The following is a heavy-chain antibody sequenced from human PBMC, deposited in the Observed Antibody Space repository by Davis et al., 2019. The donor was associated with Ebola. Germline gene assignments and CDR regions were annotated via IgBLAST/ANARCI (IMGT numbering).Heavy chain of an antibody. CDR3: AREGYYDILTHYYYYGMDV. CDR2: ISGYNGNT. D-gene: IGHD3-9*01. J-gene: IGHJ6*02. Sequence: AASVKVSCKAAGYTFSGYGITWVRQAPGQGLEWMGWISGYNGNTDYAENLQGRVTMTTDTSTSTAYMELSSLRSDDTAVYYCAREGYYDILTHYYYYGMDVWGQGTTVTVSS. CDR1: GYTFSGYG. V-gene: IGHV1-18*01.